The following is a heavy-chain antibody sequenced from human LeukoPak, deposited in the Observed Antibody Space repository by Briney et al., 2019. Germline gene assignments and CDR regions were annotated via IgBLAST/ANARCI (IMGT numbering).Heavy chain of an antibody. Sequence: SVKVSCKPSGGTFSSYAISWVRQAPGQGLEWMGGIIPIFGTANYAQKFQGRVTITADESTSTAYMELSSLRSEDTAVYYCARAGSPAAISHYYYYGMDVWGKGTTVTVSS. CDR2: IIPIFGTA. D-gene: IGHD2-2*01. V-gene: IGHV1-69*01. J-gene: IGHJ6*04. CDR1: GGTFSSYA. CDR3: ARAGSPAAISHYYYYGMDV.